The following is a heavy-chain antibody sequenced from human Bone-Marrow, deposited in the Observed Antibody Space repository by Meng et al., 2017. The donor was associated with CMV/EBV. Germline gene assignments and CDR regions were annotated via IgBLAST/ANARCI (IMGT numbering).Heavy chain of an antibody. CDR3: ARDGTYCSSTSCHNWVDP. CDR1: GYTFTSYG. V-gene: IGHV1-18*01. CDR2: ISAYNGNT. Sequence: ASVKVSCKASGYTFTSYGISWVRQAPGQGLEWMGWISAYNGNTNYAQKLQGRVTMTTDTSTSTAYMELRSLRSDDTAVYYCARDGTYCSSTSCHNWVDPWGQGTLDTVSS. J-gene: IGHJ5*02. D-gene: IGHD2-2*01.